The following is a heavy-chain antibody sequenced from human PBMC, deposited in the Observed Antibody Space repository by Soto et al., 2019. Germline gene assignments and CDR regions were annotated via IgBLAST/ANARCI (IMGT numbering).Heavy chain of an antibody. CDR3: AREGSGWYYVY. D-gene: IGHD6-19*01. CDR1: GYTFTNYF. J-gene: IGHJ4*02. Sequence: ASVKVSCKASGYTFTNYFIHWVRQAPGQGLDCMGIINPSGGTTSYEQKFQGRVTMTSDTSTTTVYMEVSSLRSEDTAVYYCAREGSGWYYVYWGQGTQVTVSS. CDR2: INPSGGTT. V-gene: IGHV1-46*01.